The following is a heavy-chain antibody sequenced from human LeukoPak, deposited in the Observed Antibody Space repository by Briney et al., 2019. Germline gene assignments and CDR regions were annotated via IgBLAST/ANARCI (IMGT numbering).Heavy chain of an antibody. CDR1: GGSISSYY. Sequence: PSETLSLTCTVSGGSISSYYWSWIRQPAGKGLEWIGRNYSSGSTNYNPSLKSRVTMSVDTSKNQFSLKVSSVTAADTAVYYCARYSSSWTDAFDIWGQGTMVTVSS. J-gene: IGHJ3*02. CDR3: ARYSSSWTDAFDI. D-gene: IGHD6-13*01. V-gene: IGHV4-4*07. CDR2: NYSSGST.